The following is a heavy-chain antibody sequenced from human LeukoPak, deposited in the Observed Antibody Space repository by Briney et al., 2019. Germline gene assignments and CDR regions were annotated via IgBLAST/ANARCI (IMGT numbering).Heavy chain of an antibody. Sequence: SETLSLTCAVYGGSFSGYYWSWIRQPPGKGLEWIGEINHSGSTNYNPSLKSRVTISVDTSKNQFSLKLSSVTAADTAVYYCARRGGSGYFDYWGQGTLVTVSS. D-gene: IGHD3-10*01. CDR1: GGSFSGYY. V-gene: IGHV4-34*01. CDR3: ARRGGSGYFDY. CDR2: INHSGST. J-gene: IGHJ4*02.